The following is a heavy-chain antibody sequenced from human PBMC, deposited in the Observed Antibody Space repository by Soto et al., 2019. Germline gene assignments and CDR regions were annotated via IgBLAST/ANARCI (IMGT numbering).Heavy chain of an antibody. V-gene: IGHV3-23*01. Sequence: EVHLLESGGGLVQPGGSLRLSCAGSGFTFIHYAMNWVRQAPGKGLEWVSIISGGGDATFFADSVRGRFTISRDNSKNTVTLQMNNLGVEDTAVYLCARKIPGTTSRPDYWYFDLWGRGTLVTVSS. CDR3: ARKIPGTTSRPDYWYFDL. J-gene: IGHJ2*01. CDR2: ISGGGDAT. CDR1: GFTFIHYA. D-gene: IGHD4-17*01.